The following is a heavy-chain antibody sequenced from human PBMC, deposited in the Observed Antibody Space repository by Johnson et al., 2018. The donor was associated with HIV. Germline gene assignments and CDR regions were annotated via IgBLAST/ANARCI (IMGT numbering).Heavy chain of an antibody. CDR2: ISWNSGSI. J-gene: IGHJ3*02. V-gene: IGHV3-9*01. D-gene: IGHD3-16*01. Sequence: VQLVESGGGLVQPGRSLRLSCAASGFTFDDYAMHWVRQAPGKGLEWVSGISWNSGSIGYADSVKGRFTISRDNAKNSLYLQMNSLRAEDTALYYCARDQDWGYYDTTAFDIWGQGTMVTVSS. CDR1: GFTFDDYA. CDR3: ARDQDWGYYDTTAFDI.